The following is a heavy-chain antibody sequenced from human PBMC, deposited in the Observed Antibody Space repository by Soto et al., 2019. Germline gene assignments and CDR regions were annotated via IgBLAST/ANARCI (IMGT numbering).Heavy chain of an antibody. Sequence: QVQLQESGPGLMKPSGTLSLTCAVSGGSITSNWWSWVRQPPGKGLEWIAEIFHTGSANYNPSLMSRLTISMDKSKNPLSLNLNSVPAAGTAVYYCARHIAVSGTRGFDHWGQGTLVTVSS. CDR3: ARHIAVSGTRGFDH. D-gene: IGHD2-21*01. V-gene: IGHV4-4*02. CDR2: IFHTGSA. CDR1: GGSITSNW. J-gene: IGHJ4*02.